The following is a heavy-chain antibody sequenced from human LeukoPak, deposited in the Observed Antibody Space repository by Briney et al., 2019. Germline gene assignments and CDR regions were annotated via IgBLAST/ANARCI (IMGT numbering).Heavy chain of an antibody. CDR2: ISSSSSTI. CDR3: ARSRGDLWFYMDV. D-gene: IGHD3-3*01. V-gene: IGHV3-48*01. J-gene: IGHJ6*03. CDR1: GFTFSSYS. Sequence: GGSLRLSCAASGFTFSSYSMNWVRQAPGKGLEWVSYISSSSSTIYYADSVKGRFTISRDNAKNSLYLQMNSLRAEDTAVYYCARSRGDLWFYMDVWGKGTTVTVSS.